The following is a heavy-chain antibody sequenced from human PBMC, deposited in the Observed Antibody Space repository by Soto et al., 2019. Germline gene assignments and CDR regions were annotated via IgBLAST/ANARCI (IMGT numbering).Heavy chain of an antibody. V-gene: IGHV1-18*01. J-gene: IGHJ4*02. Sequence: GASVKVSCKASGYTFTSYGLSWVRQAPGQGLEWMGWISAYNGNTNYAQKLQGRVTMTTDTSTSTAYMELRSLRSDDTAVYYCARRNSGYDWAPIDYWGQGTLVTVSS. CDR2: ISAYNGNT. CDR1: GYTFTSYG. CDR3: ARRNSGYDWAPIDY. D-gene: IGHD5-12*01.